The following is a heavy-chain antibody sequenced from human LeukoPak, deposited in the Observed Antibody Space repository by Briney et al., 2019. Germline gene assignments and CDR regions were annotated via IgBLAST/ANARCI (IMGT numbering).Heavy chain of an antibody. CDR1: GGSISSSSYY. CDR2: IYYSGST. Sequence: SETLSLTCTVSGGSISSSSYYWGWIRQPPGKGLEWIGSIYYSGSTYYNPSLKSRVTISVDTSKNQFSLKLSSVTAADTAVYYCARVRPHSSSWYLDYWGQGTLVTVSS. CDR3: ARVRPHSSSWYLDY. J-gene: IGHJ4*02. V-gene: IGHV4-39*07. D-gene: IGHD6-13*01.